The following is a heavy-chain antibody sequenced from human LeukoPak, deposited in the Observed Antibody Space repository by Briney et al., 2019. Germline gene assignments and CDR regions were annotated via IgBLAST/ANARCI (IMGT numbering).Heavy chain of an antibody. CDR1: GYTFTSYY. D-gene: IGHD3-22*01. CDR3: AREYYYDSSGYTYFDY. Sequence: ASVKVSCKASGYTFTSYYMHWVRQAPGQGLEWMGIINPSGGSTSYAQKFQGRVTMTRDTSTSTVYMELCSLRSEDTAVYYCAREYYYDSSGYTYFDYWGQGTLVTVSS. V-gene: IGHV1-46*01. CDR2: INPSGGST. J-gene: IGHJ4*02.